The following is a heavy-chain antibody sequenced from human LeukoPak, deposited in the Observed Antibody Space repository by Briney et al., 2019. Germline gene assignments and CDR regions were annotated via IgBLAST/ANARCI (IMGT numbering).Heavy chain of an antibody. J-gene: IGHJ2*01. CDR2: INPNIGGT. CDR3: ARVGVVGSTWKYFDL. D-gene: IGHD1-1*01. CDR1: GYTFTGYY. Sequence: ASVKVSCKAFGYTFTGYYMHWVRQAPGQGLEWMGWINPNIGGTEYAQKFQGRVTMTRDTSISTLYMDLSRLTSDDTAVYYCARVGVVGSTWKYFDLWGRGTLVAVSS. V-gene: IGHV1-2*02.